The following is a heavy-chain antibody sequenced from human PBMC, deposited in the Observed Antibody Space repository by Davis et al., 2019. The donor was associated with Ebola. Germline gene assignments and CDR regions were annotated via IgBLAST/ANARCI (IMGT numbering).Heavy chain of an antibody. V-gene: IGHV4-39*01. Sequence: PSETLSLTCTVSGGSISSSSYYWGWIRQPPGKGLEWIGNMYYSGTTYYNPSLKSRVTISVDTSKNQFSLKLSSVTAADTAVYYCARRQMHYDFWSGSNWYFDLWGRGTLVIVSS. CDR2: MYYSGTT. D-gene: IGHD3-3*01. J-gene: IGHJ2*01. CDR3: ARRQMHYDFWSGSNWYFDL. CDR1: GGSISSSSYY.